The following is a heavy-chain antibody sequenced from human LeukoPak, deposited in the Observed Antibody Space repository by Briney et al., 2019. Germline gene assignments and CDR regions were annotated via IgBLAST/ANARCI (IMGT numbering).Heavy chain of an antibody. CDR1: GYSFTSYW. CDR3: ARTIAARPDAFDI. J-gene: IGHJ3*02. V-gene: IGHV5-51*01. CDR2: IYPGDSDT. Sequence: GESLKISCKGSGYSFTSYWIGWVRQVPGKGLEWMGIIYPGDSDTRYSPSFQGQVSISADKSITTAFLQLSSLKASDTAMYFCARTIAARPDAFDIWGQGTIVTVSS. D-gene: IGHD6-6*01.